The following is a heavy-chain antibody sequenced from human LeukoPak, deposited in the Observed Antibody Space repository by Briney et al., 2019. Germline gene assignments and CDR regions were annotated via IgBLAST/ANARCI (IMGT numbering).Heavy chain of an antibody. D-gene: IGHD4-17*01. CDR3: ATTTVTPNGDAFDI. J-gene: IGHJ3*02. CDR1: GGSFSGYY. V-gene: IGHV4-34*01. CDR2: INHSGST. Sequence: KPSETLSLTCAVYGGSFSGYYWSWIRQPPGKGLEWIGEINHSGSTNYNPSLKSRVTISIDKSKNHFSLNLSSVSAADTAVYYCATTTVTPNGDAFDIWGQGTLVTVSS.